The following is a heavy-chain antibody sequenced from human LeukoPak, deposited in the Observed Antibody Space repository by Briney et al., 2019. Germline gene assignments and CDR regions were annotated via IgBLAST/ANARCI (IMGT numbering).Heavy chain of an antibody. CDR3: ARGFSGTADY. J-gene: IGHJ4*02. V-gene: IGHV3-21*01. CDR1: GFTFSSYS. CDR2: ISSGSSYI. Sequence: GGSLRLSCAASGFTFSSYSMNWVRQAPGKGLEWVSSISSGSSYIYYADSVKGRFTISRDNAKNSLYLQMNSLRAEDTAVYYCARGFSGTADYWGQGTLVTVSS. D-gene: IGHD1-1*01.